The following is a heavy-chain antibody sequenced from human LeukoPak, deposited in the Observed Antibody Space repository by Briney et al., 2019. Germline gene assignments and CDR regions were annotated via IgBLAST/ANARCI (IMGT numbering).Heavy chain of an antibody. CDR2: INPNSGGT. J-gene: IGHJ6*03. CDR3: ARLRLAAALMVDYNYMDV. CDR1: GYTFTAYY. V-gene: IGHV1-2*02. D-gene: IGHD2-8*01. Sequence: ASVKVSCKASGYTFTAYYMHWVRQAPGQGLEWMGWINPNSGGTNYAQNFQGRVTMTRDTSISTAYMELSRLRSDDTAVYYCARLRLAAALMVDYNYMDVWGKGTTVTVSS.